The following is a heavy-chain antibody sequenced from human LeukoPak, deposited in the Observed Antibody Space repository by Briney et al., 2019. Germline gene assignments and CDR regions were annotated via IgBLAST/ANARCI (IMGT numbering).Heavy chain of an antibody. CDR1: GFTFSSYA. CDR2: IGGSGIST. J-gene: IGHJ4*02. Sequence: GGSLRLSCAASGFTFSSYAMSWVRQAPGKGLEWVSAIGGSGISTYYADSVKGRFTISRDNSRNTLYLQMNSLRAEDTAVYYCAKDPSDLGGSGSNNYFDCWGQGTLVTVSS. D-gene: IGHD3-10*01. V-gene: IGHV3-23*01. CDR3: AKDPSDLGGSGSNNYFDC.